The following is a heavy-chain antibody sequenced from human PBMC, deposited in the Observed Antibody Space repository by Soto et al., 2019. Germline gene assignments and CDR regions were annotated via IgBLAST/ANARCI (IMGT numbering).Heavy chain of an antibody. D-gene: IGHD3-22*01. V-gene: IGHV3-33*01. CDR2: IWYDGSNK. Sequence: GGSLRLSCAASGFTFSSYGMHWVRQAPGKGLEWVAVIWYDGSNKYYADSVKGRFTISRDNSKNTLYLQMNSLRAEDTAVYYCAREIGKGYYDSSPYFDYWGQGTLVTVSS. J-gene: IGHJ4*02. CDR3: AREIGKGYYDSSPYFDY. CDR1: GFTFSSYG.